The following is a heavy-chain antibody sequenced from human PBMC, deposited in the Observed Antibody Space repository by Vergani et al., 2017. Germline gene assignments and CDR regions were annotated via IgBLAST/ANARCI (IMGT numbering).Heavy chain of an antibody. CDR2: ISSSSSYI. CDR1: GFTFSSYA. Sequence: VQLVESGGGVVQPGRSLRLSCAASGFTFSSYAMSWVRQAPGKGLEWVSAISSSSSYIYYADSVKGRFTISRDNAKNSLYLQMNSLRAEDTAVYYCAAPRGVKNAFDIWGQGTMVTVSS. J-gene: IGHJ3*02. V-gene: IGHV3-21*01. CDR3: AAPRGVKNAFDI.